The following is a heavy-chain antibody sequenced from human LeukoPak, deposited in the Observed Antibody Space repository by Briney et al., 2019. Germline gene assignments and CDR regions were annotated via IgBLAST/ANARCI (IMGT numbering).Heavy chain of an antibody. J-gene: IGHJ4*02. CDR2: IDYSGST. V-gene: IGHV4-59*08. CDR3: ARLPTH. CDR1: GGSISSFY. Sequence: PSETLSLTCTVSGGSISSFYWSWIRQPPGKGLQWIGYIDYSGSTDYNPSLKSRVSISVDTSKNQFSLKLNSVTAADTAVYYCARLPTHWGQGTLVTVSS. D-gene: IGHD4-17*01.